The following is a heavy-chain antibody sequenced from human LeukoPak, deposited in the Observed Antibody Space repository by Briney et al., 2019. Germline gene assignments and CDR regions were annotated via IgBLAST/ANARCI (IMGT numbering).Heavy chain of an antibody. V-gene: IGHV4-59*01. CDR1: GGSISSYY. D-gene: IGHD3-10*01. CDR3: ARWGVSANYYGSGSCYPNWFDP. CDR2: IYYSGST. Sequence: SETLSLTCTVSGGSISSYYWSWIRQPPGKGLEWIGYIYYSGSTNYNPSLKSRVTISVDTSKNQFSLKLSSVTAADTAVYYCARWGVSANYYGSGSCYPNWFDPWGQGTLVTVSS. J-gene: IGHJ5*02.